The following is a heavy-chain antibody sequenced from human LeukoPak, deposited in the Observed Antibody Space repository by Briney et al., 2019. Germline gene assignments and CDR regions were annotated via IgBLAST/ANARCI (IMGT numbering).Heavy chain of an antibody. V-gene: IGHV3-7*03. Sequence: PGGSLRLSCAASGFTFSSYWMSWVRQAPGKGLEWVANIKQDGSEKYYVDSVKGRFTISRDNAKNSLYLQMNSLRAEDTAVYYCAKVYSSSAGSFDYWGQGTLVTVSS. CDR2: IKQDGSEK. D-gene: IGHD6-6*01. J-gene: IGHJ4*02. CDR1: GFTFSSYW. CDR3: AKVYSSSAGSFDY.